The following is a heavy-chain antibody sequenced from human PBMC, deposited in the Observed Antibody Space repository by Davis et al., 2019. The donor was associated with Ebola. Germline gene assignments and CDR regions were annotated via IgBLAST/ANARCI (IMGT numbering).Heavy chain of an antibody. D-gene: IGHD3-9*01. CDR1: GFTFSSYA. J-gene: IGHJ6*02. V-gene: IGHV3-23*01. CDR3: AKATATYYDILTGYYREPYYYYYGMDV. Sequence: GESLKISCAASGFTFSSYAMSWVRQAPGEGLEWVSAISGSGGSTYYADSVKGRFTISRDNSKNTLYLQMNSLRAEDTAVYYCAKATATYYDILTGYYREPYYYYYGMDVWGQGTTVTVSS. CDR2: ISGSGGST.